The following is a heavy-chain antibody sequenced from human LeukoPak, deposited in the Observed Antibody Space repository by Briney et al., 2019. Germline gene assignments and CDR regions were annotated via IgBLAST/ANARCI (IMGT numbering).Heavy chain of an antibody. D-gene: IGHD4-23*01. Sequence: PSQTLSLTCTVSGGSISSGSYYWSWIRQPPGKGLEWIGYIYYSGSTNYNPSLKSRVTISVDTSKNQFSLKLSSVTAADTAVYYCARGNHGGRHYYMDVWGKGTTVTVSS. CDR1: GGSISSGSYY. CDR3: ARGNHGGRHYYMDV. CDR2: IYYSGST. V-gene: IGHV4-61*01. J-gene: IGHJ6*03.